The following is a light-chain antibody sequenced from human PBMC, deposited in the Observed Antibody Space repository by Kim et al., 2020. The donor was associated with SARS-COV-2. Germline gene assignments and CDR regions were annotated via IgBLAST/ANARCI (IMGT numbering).Light chain of an antibody. Sequence: QRVTLTCSRSPSNYVSNPVNGSRQHPVAAPHPLILSHKQRPSGVPARFSVSKSSTSAYPALSVLQSEDEADYDCSACYYGLVPHLVFGGGTQLTVL. CDR3: SACYYGLVPHLV. CDR1: PSNYVSNP. CDR2: SHK. V-gene: IGLV1-44*01. J-gene: IGLJ3*02.